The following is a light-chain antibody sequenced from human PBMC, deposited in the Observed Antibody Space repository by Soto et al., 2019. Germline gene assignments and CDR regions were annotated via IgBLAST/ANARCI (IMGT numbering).Light chain of an antibody. V-gene: IGKV3-11*01. CDR2: DVS. CDR1: QSVSSY. J-gene: IGKJ1*01. CDR3: QQRSYWPRT. Sequence: EIVLTQSPATLSLSPGERAALSCRASQSVSSYLAWYQQKPAQAPRLLIYDVSKRATGIPDRFSGGGSGTDFTLTISSLEPEDFAVYYCQQRSYWPRTFGQGTKVEV.